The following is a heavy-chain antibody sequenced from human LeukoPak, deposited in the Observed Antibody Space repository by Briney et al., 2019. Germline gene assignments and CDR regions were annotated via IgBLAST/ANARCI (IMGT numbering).Heavy chain of an antibody. V-gene: IGHV3-9*01. J-gene: IGHJ4*02. CDR2: ISWNSVTI. Sequence: PGGSLRLSCAASGFTFDDYAMHWVRQAPGKGLEWVSGISWNSVTIDYADSVKGRFTISRDNAKNSLYLLMNSLKTEDTALYYCAKDIAVAPTSGTCFEYWGQGTLVSVSS. CDR1: GFTFDDYA. CDR3: AKDIAVAPTSGTCFEY. D-gene: IGHD6-19*01.